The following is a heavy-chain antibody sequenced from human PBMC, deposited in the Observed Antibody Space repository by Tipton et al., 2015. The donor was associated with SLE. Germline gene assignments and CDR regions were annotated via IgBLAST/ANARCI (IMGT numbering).Heavy chain of an antibody. CDR3: AKDRRQWLDSDAFDI. D-gene: IGHD6-19*01. CDR2: ISGSGGSI. J-gene: IGHJ3*02. CDR1: GFTFSSYA. Sequence: GSLRLSCAASGFTFSSYAMSWVRQAPGKGLEWVSGISGSGGSIYYADSVKGRFTISRDNSKNTLYLQMNSLRAEDTAVYYCAKDRRQWLDSDAFDIWGQGTMVTVSS. V-gene: IGHV3-23*01.